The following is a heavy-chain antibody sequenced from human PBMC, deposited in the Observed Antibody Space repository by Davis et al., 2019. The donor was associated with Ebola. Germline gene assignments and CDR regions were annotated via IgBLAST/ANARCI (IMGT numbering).Heavy chain of an antibody. CDR2: IYPDDSET. J-gene: IGHJ4*02. V-gene: IGHV5-51*01. CDR1: GYTFTTYW. D-gene: IGHD5-12*01. CDR3: ARHRPMSLGYRYFDF. Sequence: GGSLRLSCEVSGYTFTTYWIAWVRQMPGKGLEWMGMIYPDDSETRYSPSFQGQVTISADKSISTAYLQWSSLKASDTAMYYCARHRPMSLGYRYFDFWGQGTLVTVSS.